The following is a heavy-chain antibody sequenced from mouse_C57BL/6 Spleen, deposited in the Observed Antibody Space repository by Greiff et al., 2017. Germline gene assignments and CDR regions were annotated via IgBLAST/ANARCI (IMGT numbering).Heavy chain of an antibody. J-gene: IGHJ4*01. V-gene: IGHV1-81*01. CDR3: ARNDGYSLYYAMDY. CDR1: GYTFTSYG. CDR2: IYPRSGNT. D-gene: IGHD2-3*01. Sequence: VQLQESGAELARPGASVKLSCKASGYTFTSYGISWVKQRTGQGLEWIGEIYPRSGNTYYNEKFKGKATLTADKSSSTAYMELRSLTSEDSAVYFCARNDGYSLYYAMDYWGQGTSVTVSS.